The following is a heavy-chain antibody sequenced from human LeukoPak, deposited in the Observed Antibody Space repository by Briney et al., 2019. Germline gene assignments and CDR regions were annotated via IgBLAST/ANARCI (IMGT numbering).Heavy chain of an antibody. CDR2: INPNSGGT. CDR1: GYTFTGYY. D-gene: IGHD4-23*01. Sequence: ASVKVSCKASGYTFTGYYMHWVRQAPGQGLEWMGWINPNSGGTNYAQKFQGWVTMTRDTSISTAYMELSRLRSDDTAVYYCAIRTSFYGGNGGFDYWGQGTLVTVSS. J-gene: IGHJ4*02. V-gene: IGHV1-2*04. CDR3: AIRTSFYGGNGGFDY.